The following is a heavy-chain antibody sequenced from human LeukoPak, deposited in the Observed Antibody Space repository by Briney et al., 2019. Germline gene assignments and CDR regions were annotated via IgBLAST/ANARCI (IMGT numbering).Heavy chain of an antibody. J-gene: IGHJ6*02. CDR3: ARGAGNYYFYGMDV. Sequence: SETLSLTCTVSGGSISSYFWSWIRQPPGKGLEWIGHIYYSGSTNYNPSLKSRVTVSVDTSKNQFSLKLSSVTAADTAVYYCARGAGNYYFYGMDVWGQGTTVTVPS. V-gene: IGHV4-59*01. CDR2: IYYSGST. CDR1: GGSISSYF.